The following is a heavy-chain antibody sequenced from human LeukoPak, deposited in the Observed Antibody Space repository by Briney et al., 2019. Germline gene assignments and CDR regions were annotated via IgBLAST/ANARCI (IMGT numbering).Heavy chain of an antibody. J-gene: IGHJ4*02. CDR1: GYSISSGYY. D-gene: IGHD5-18*01. V-gene: IGHV4-38-2*01. Sequence: SETLSLTCAVSGYSISSGYYGGWIRQPPGEGLEWIGSIYHSGSTYYNPSLKSRVTISVDTSKTQFSLKLSSVTAADTAVYYCAVDRGYSYGSDYWGQGTLVTVSS. CDR2: IYHSGST. CDR3: AVDRGYSYGSDY.